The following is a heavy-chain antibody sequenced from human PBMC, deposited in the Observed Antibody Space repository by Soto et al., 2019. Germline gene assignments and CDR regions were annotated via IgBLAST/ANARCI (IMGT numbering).Heavy chain of an antibody. CDR2: MNPNSGNT. CDR1: GYTFTSYD. J-gene: IGHJ3*02. D-gene: IGHD1-26*01. V-gene: IGHV1-8*01. Sequence: ASVKVSCKASGYTFTSYDINWVRQATGQGLEWMGWMNPNSGNTGYAQKFQGRVTMTRNTSISTADMELSSQRSEDTAVYYCASPTPHSGSYFSEAFDIWGQGTMVTVSS. CDR3: ASPTPHSGSYFSEAFDI.